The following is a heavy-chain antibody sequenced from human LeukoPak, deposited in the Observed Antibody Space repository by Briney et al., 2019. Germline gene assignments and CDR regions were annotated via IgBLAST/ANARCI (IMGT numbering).Heavy chain of an antibody. J-gene: IGHJ4*02. V-gene: IGHV1-18*01. D-gene: IGHD3-10*01. CDR2: ISAYNGNT. Sequence: ASVKVSCNASGYTFTSYGISWVRQAPGQGLEWMGWISAYNGNTNYAQKLQGRVTMTTDTSTSTVYMELRSLRSDDTAVYYCARFAHSGSYHGYWGQGTLVTVSS. CDR3: ARFAHSGSYHGY. CDR1: GYTFTSYG.